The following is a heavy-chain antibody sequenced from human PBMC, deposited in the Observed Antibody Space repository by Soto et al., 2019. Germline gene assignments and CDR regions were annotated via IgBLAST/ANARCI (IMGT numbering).Heavy chain of an antibody. CDR2: IWYDGSNK. CDR1: GFTFSSYG. V-gene: IGHV3-33*01. Sequence: QVQLVESGGGVVQPGRSLRLSCAASGFTFSSYGMHWVRQAPGKGLEWVAVIWYDGSNKYYADSVKGRFTISRDNSKNTLYLQMNSLRAEDTAVYYCTRARYYDFWSGYYLAPYSGMDVWGQGTTVTVSS. J-gene: IGHJ6*02. D-gene: IGHD3-3*01. CDR3: TRARYYDFWSGYYLAPYSGMDV.